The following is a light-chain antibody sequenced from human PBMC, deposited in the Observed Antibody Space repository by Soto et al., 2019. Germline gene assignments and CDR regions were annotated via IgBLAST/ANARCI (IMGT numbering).Light chain of an antibody. CDR1: QSISSW. Sequence: DILMTQSPSTLSASVGDRVTITCLASQSISSWLAWYQQKPGQAPKLLIYKASTLQSGVPSRFSGSGSGTEFTLAISSLQPDDSATYYCQQYNDNWTFGQGTKV. V-gene: IGKV1-5*03. CDR3: QQYNDNWT. CDR2: KAS. J-gene: IGKJ1*01.